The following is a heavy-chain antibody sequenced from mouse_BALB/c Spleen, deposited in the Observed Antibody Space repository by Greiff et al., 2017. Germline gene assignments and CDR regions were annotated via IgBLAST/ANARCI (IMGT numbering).Heavy chain of an antibody. V-gene: IGHV2-9*02. J-gene: IGHJ4*01. CDR1: GFSLTSYG. D-gene: IGHD4-1*01. CDR2: IWAGGST. CDR3: ASPGRGYAMDY. Sequence: VQLQQSGPGLVAPSQCLSFTCTASGFSLTSYGVHWVRQRPGKGLEWLGVIWAGGSTNYYSALMSRLSISKDNSKCQVFLKMNSLQTDDTAIYYCASPGRGYAMDYWGQGTSVTVSS.